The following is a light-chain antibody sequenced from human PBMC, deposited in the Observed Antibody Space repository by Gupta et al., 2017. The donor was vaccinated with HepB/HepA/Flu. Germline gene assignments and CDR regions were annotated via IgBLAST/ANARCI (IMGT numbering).Light chain of an antibody. V-gene: IGLV3-1*01. CDR1: KLGDTY. CDR3: QAGDISNVV. J-gene: IGLJ2*01. Sequence: SSALTQPPSVSVSPAQTASITCSGDKLGDTYACWYQQKPGQYPVLVIYKDNKRPAGIPERFSGSNSGNTATLTISGTQDRDEADYDWQAGDISNVVFGGGTKLTVL. CDR2: KDN.